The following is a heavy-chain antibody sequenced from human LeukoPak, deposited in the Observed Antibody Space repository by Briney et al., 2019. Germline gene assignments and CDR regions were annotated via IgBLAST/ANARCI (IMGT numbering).Heavy chain of an antibody. V-gene: IGHV4-30-4*01. CDR1: GGSISSGDYY. CDR3: ARRQAVLRAGPDILTGSGENYFDY. Sequence: PSETLSLTCTVSGGSISSGDYYWSWIRQPPGKGLEWIGYIYYSGSTYYNPSLKSRVTISVDTSKNQFSLKLSSVTAADTAVYYCARRQAVLRAGPDILTGSGENYFDYWGQGTLVTVSS. CDR2: IYYSGST. D-gene: IGHD3-9*01. J-gene: IGHJ4*02.